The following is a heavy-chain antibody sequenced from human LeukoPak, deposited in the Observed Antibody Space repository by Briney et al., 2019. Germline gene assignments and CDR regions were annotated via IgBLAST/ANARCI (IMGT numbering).Heavy chain of an antibody. CDR2: IWYDGSNK. CDR1: GFSFSRYG. CDR3: AREDDSSGYYYFDI. J-gene: IGHJ3*02. V-gene: IGHV3-33*01. D-gene: IGHD3-22*01. Sequence: QPGRSLRLSCAASGFSFSRYGMHWVRQAPGKGLEWVAVIWYDGSNKYYADSVKGRFTISRDNSKNTLYLQMNSLRAEDTAVYYCAREDDSSGYYYFDIWGLGTMVTVSS.